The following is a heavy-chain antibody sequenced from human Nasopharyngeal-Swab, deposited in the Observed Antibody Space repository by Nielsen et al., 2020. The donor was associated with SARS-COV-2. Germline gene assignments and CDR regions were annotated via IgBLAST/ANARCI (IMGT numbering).Heavy chain of an antibody. CDR1: GFTFSPYT. CDR3: ARERGGGYGDY. D-gene: IGHD5-12*01. CDR2: ITSGNSV. V-gene: IGHV3-48*04. J-gene: IGHJ4*02. Sequence: GGPLRSPCATSGFTFSPYTMTWVRQAPGKGLQWISYITSGNSVQYADSVRGRFTISRDNAKNSLYLQMNSLTAEDTAVYYCARERGGGYGDYWGQGTLVTVSS.